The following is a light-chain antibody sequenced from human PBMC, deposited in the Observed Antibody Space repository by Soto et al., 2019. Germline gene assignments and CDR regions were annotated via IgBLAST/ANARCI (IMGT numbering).Light chain of an antibody. Sequence: NFMLTQPHSVSESPGKTVSISSTRSSGSIASNYVQWYQQRPGSAPTTVIYEDNQRPSGVPDRFSGSIDGSSNSASLTISGMKTEDEADYYCQSYDSSNVVFGGGTKLTVL. CDR2: EDN. CDR3: QSYDSSNVV. J-gene: IGLJ3*02. V-gene: IGLV6-57*03. CDR1: SGSIASNY.